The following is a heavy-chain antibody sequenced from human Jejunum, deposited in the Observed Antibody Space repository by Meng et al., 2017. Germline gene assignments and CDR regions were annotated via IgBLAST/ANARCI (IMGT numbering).Heavy chain of an antibody. CDR3: ARHEVDFDN. Sequence: QVQLQQWGAGLLKPSETLSLPCAVYGGSISGYFWSWIRQAPGEGLEWVGEFTRGGTTNYNPSLKSRVTISADTSKNQFSLTSSSVSAADTAVYYCARHEVDFDNWGQGTLVTVSS. V-gene: IGHV4-34*02. D-gene: IGHD1-26*01. J-gene: IGHJ4*02. CDR1: GGSISGYF. CDR2: FTRGGTT.